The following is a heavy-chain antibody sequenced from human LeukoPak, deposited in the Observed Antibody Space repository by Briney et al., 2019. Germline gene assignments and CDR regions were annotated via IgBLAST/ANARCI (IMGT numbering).Heavy chain of an antibody. V-gene: IGHV4-31*03. CDR2: TSYSEGT. CDR1: GGSVSRGGYY. Sequence: SETLSLTCTVSGGSVSRGGYYWNWIRQHPGKGLEWFGFTSYSEGTYYNPPLMSRITISVDRSQNQFSLKMRDVTAADTAVYFCATADWESFYFDSWGQGVLVAVSS. CDR3: ATADWESFYFDS. D-gene: IGHD1-26*01. J-gene: IGHJ4*02.